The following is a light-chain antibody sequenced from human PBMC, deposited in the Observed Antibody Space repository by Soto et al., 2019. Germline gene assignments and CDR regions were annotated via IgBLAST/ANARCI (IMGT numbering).Light chain of an antibody. J-gene: IGKJ2*01. CDR3: QQYHNWYT. V-gene: IGKV3-15*01. CDR2: GAS. Sequence: EIVMTQSPATLSVSPGERATLSCRASQNIGSNLAWFQQKPGQGPRFLIYGASTRATGIPARFSGSGSGTEFTLTISSLQSEDFAGYYCQQYHNWYTFGQGTKLEIK. CDR1: QNIGSN.